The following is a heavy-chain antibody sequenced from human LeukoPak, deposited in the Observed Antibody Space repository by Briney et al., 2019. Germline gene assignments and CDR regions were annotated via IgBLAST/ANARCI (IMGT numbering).Heavy chain of an antibody. CDR2: ISWNSGSI. D-gene: IGHD3-9*01. CDR1: GFTFDDYA. J-gene: IGHJ5*02. CDR3: AKATRQNFDWLFLFDP. V-gene: IGHV3-9*01. Sequence: GGSLRLSCAASGFTFDDYAMHWVRQAPGKGLEWVSGISWNSGSIGYADSVKGRFTIYRDNAKNSLYLQMNSLRAEDTALYYCAKATRQNFDWLFLFDPWGQGTLVTVSS.